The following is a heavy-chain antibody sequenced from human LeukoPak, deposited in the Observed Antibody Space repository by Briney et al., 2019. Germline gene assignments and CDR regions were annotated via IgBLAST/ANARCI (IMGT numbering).Heavy chain of an antibody. V-gene: IGHV4-39*02. D-gene: IGHD3-22*01. Sequence: SETLSLTCTVSGGSISSSSYYSGWIRQPPGKWLELIGSIYYSGSTYYNPSLKSRVTISVDPSKNPFSLKMSSVTAADTAVYYCARERFTMIETVDYGMDVWGQGTTVTVSS. CDR2: IYYSGST. CDR3: ARERFTMIETVDYGMDV. CDR1: GGSISSSSYY. J-gene: IGHJ6*02.